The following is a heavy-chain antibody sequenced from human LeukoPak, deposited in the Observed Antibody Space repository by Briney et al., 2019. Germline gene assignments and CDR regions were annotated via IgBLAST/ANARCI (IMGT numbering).Heavy chain of an antibody. J-gene: IGHJ5*02. CDR3: ASSSSSWWGSPINWFDP. CDR1: GGSISSGGYY. CDR2: IYYSGST. Sequence: SETLSLTCTVFGGSISSGGYYWSWIRQHPGKGLEWIGYIYYSGSTYYNPSLKSRVTISVDTSKNQFSLKLSSVAAADTAVYYCASSSSSWWGSPINWFDPWGQGTLVTVSS. D-gene: IGHD6-13*01. V-gene: IGHV4-31*03.